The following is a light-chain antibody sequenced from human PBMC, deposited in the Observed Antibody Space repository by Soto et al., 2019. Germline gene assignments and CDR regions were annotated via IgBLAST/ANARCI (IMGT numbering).Light chain of an antibody. CDR2: AAS. V-gene: IGKV1-39*01. J-gene: IGKJ2*01. Sequence: DIQMTQSPSSLSASVGDRVTITCRASQTISKYLNWYQQRPGNAPKLLIFAASSLRSGVPSRFSGSGSGTDFTLTISSLQPEDFATDYCQQSFSTPVFTFGQGTKVEIK. CDR3: QQSFSTPVFT. CDR1: QTISKY.